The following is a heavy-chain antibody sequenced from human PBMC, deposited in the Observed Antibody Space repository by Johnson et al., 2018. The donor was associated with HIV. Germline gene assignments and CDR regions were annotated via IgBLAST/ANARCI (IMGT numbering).Heavy chain of an antibody. CDR3: ARLGIAAARGAFDI. D-gene: IGHD6-13*01. V-gene: IGHV3-30-3*01. CDR1: GFTFSNYV. Sequence: QVQLVESGGGVVQPGRSLGLSCSASGFTFSNYVMYWVRQAPGKGLQWLAVISYDGSNEYYADSVKGRFTISRDNAKNSLYLQMNSLRAEDTAVYYCARLGIAAARGAFDIWGQGTMVTVSS. CDR2: ISYDGSNE. J-gene: IGHJ3*02.